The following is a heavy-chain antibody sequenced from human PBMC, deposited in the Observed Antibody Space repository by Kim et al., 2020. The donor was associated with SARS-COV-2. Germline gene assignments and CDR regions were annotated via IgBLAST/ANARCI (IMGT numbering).Heavy chain of an antibody. Sequence: YAQKFQGRGTITADKSTSTAYMELSSLRSEDTAVYYCARAQQLLYASFDYWGQGTLVTVSS. J-gene: IGHJ4*02. CDR3: ARAQQLLYASFDY. V-gene: IGHV1-69*04. D-gene: IGHD6-13*01.